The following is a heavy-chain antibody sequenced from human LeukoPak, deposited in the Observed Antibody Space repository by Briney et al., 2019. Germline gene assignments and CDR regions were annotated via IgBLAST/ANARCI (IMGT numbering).Heavy chain of an antibody. CDR1: ADSINTYY. Sequence: SETLSLTCAVSADSINTYYWSWIRQPPGKGLEWIGYTYYSGSTNYNPSLKSRVTISVDTSKNQFSLKLTSVTAANTAVYFCASGESRNYYYFDYWGHGILVTVSS. D-gene: IGHD3-10*01. J-gene: IGHJ4*01. CDR3: ASGESRNYYYFDY. CDR2: TYYSGST. V-gene: IGHV4-59*01.